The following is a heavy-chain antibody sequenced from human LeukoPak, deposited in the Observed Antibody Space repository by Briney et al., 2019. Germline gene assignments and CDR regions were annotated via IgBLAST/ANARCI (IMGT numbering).Heavy chain of an antibody. CDR2: IYYSGST. CDR1: GGSISSYY. J-gene: IGHJ4*02. CDR3: ARGPRVSGYYYDFDY. D-gene: IGHD3-22*01. Sequence: ASETLSLTCTVSGGSISSYYWSWIRQPPGKGLEWIGYIYYSGSTNYNPSLKSRVTISIDTSKSQFSLKLSSVTAADTAVYYCARGPRVSGYYYDFDYWGQVTLVTVSS. V-gene: IGHV4-59*01.